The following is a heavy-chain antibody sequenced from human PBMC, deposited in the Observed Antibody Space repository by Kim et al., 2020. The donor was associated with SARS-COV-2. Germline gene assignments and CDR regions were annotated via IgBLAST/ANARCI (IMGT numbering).Heavy chain of an antibody. Sequence: SNPSRKSRVTISRDTSKNQFALRLTSVTAADTAVYYCATALRGGDYYGLDVWGQGTTVTVSS. D-gene: IGHD3-10*01. J-gene: IGHJ6*02. V-gene: IGHV4-59*01. CDR3: ATALRGGDYYGLDV.